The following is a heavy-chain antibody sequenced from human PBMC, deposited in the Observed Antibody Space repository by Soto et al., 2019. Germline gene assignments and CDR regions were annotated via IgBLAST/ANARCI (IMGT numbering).Heavy chain of an antibody. CDR3: AKVSRKGSAIDFDY. J-gene: IGHJ4*02. CDR1: GYTFSNYD. V-gene: IGHV1-8*01. CDR2: VNPNNGDT. Sequence: QVQLVQSGAELKKPGASVKVSCKASGYTFSNYDMNWVRQATGQGPEWIGWVNPNNGDTGYAQKYKGRVHLPTAISTTTAYMELTSLRSEEKDIYYCAKVSRKGSAIDFDYWGQGTLITVSS. D-gene: IGHD3-10*01.